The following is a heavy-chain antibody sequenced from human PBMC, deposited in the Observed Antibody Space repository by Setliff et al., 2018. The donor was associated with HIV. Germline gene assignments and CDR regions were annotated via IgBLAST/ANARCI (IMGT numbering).Heavy chain of an antibody. CDR3: ASSTAVVTPFFDY. V-gene: IGHV4-39*07. CDR1: GASISSSSYY. CDR2: IYYSGST. D-gene: IGHD2-21*02. Sequence: SETLSLTCTVSGASISSSSYYWGWIRQPPGKGLEWIGSIYYSGSTYYNPSLKSRVTISVDTSKNQFSLKLSSVTAADTAVYYCASSTAVVTPFFDYWGQGTLVTVSS. J-gene: IGHJ4*02.